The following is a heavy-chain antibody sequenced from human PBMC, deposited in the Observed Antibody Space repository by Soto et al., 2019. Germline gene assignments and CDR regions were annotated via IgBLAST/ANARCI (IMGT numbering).Heavy chain of an antibody. CDR1: GYTFTSYG. Sequence: ASMKVSCKASGYTFTSYGISWVRQAPGQGLEWMGWISAYNGNTNYAQKLQGRVTMTTDTSTSTAYMELRSLRSDDTAVYYCARDMVITFGGVIVPTLNYYYYAMGMDVWGQGTTVTVSS. D-gene: IGHD3-16*02. J-gene: IGHJ6*02. CDR2: ISAYNGNT. CDR3: ARDMVITFGGVIVPTLNYYYYAMGMDV. V-gene: IGHV1-18*04.